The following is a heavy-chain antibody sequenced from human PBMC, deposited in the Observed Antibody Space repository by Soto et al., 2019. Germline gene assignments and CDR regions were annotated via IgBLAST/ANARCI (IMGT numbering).Heavy chain of an antibody. CDR1: GFTFDDYA. J-gene: IGHJ4*02. CDR3: ARAWGDSCLYFDY. D-gene: IGHD2-21*02. Sequence: PGGSRRLSCAASGFTFDDYAMHWVRQAPGKGLEWVSGISWNSGSIGYADSVKGRFTISADKSIRTAYLHWNSLKASDTAMYYCARAWGDSCLYFDYWGQGTLVTVSS. CDR2: ISWNSGSI. V-gene: IGHV3-9*01.